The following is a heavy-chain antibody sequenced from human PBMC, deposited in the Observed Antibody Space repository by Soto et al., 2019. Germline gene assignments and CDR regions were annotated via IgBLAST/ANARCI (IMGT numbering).Heavy chain of an antibody. CDR3: AKGLYYDFWSGCAFDI. V-gene: IGHV3-23*01. Sequence: GGSLRLSCAASGFTFSSYAMSWVRQAPGKGLEWVSAISGSGGSTYYADSVKGRFTISRDNSKNTLYLQMNSLRAEDTAVYYCAKGLYYDFWSGCAFDIWGQGTMVTVSS. D-gene: IGHD3-3*01. CDR2: ISGSGGST. CDR1: GFTFSSYA. J-gene: IGHJ3*02.